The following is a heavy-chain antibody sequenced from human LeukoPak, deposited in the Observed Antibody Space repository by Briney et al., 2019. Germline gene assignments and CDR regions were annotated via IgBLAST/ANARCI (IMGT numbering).Heavy chain of an antibody. J-gene: IGHJ4*02. D-gene: IGHD2-15*01. V-gene: IGHV3-33*01. CDR3: ARDRGSNDPIDY. CDR2: IWHDGKNK. Sequence: PGGSLRPSCAASGFTFRSYGMHWVRQAPGKGLEWVAVIWHDGKNKYYADSVKGRFTISRDNSKNTLYLQMDSLRAEDTAVYYCARDRGSNDPIDYWGQGTLVTVSS. CDR1: GFTFRSYG.